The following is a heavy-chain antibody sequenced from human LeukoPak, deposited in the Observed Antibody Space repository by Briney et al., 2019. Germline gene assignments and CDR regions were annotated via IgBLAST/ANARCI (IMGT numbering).Heavy chain of an antibody. D-gene: IGHD3-3*01. V-gene: IGHV1-69*04. CDR1: GGTFSSYT. Sequence: SVKVSCKASGGTFSSYTISWVRQAPGQGLEWMGRIIPILGIANYAQKSQGRVTITADKSTSTAYMELSSLRSEDTAVYYCARDQPAIFGVAEDAFDIWGQGTMVTVSS. CDR2: IIPILGIA. CDR3: ARDQPAIFGVAEDAFDI. J-gene: IGHJ3*02.